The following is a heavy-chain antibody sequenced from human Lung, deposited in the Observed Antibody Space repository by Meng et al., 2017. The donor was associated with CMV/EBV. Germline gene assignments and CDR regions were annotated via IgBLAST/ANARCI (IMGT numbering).Heavy chain of an antibody. D-gene: IGHD3-9*01. CDR2: IWNDGSIK. CDR3: AKAQFGRHFDGRDGMDG. V-gene: IGHV3-33*06. J-gene: IGHJ6*02. CDR1: GFTFSSYG. Sequence: GGSXRLSCAASGFTFSSYGMHWVRQAPGKGLEWVAVIWNDGSIKYYADSVKGRFTISRDNSKNTLYLQMYSLRADDTAVYHCAKAQFGRHFDGRDGMDGWGQGXTVTVSS.